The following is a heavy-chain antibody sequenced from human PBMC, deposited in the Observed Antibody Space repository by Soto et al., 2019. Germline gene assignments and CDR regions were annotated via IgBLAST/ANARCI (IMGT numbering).Heavy chain of an antibody. CDR2: VSYTGST. CDR3: AREYVYYYGSAREDWFAS. D-gene: IGHD3-10*01. Sequence: SETLSLTCTVSGGSISSYFWSWIRQPPGKGLEWIGYVSYTGSTNYNPSLKSRVTISLDTSKNQFSLKLSSVTAADTAVYYCAREYVYYYGSAREDWFASCSQGTLDIGSS. V-gene: IGHV4-59*01. J-gene: IGHJ5*01. CDR1: GGSISSYF.